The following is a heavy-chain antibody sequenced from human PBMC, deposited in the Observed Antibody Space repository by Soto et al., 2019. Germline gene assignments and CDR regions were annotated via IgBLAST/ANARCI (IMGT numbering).Heavy chain of an antibody. CDR3: ARAIYCSGGSCYPPTFDI. D-gene: IGHD2-15*01. CDR2: INAGNGNT. V-gene: IGHV1-3*01. CDR1: GYTFTSYA. Sequence: GASVKVSCTASGYTFTSYAMHWVRQAPGQRLEWMGWINAGNGNTKYSQKFQGRVTITRDTSASTAYMELSSLRSEDTAVYYCARAIYCSGGSCYPPTFDIWGQGTMVTVSS. J-gene: IGHJ3*02.